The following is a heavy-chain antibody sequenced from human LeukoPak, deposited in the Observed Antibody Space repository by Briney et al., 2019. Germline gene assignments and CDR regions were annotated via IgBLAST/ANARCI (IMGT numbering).Heavy chain of an antibody. CDR3: ARETVDSSGYYSDY. Sequence: RGSLRLSCAASGFTFSSYSMNWVRQAPGEGLEWVSYISSSSSTIYYADSVKGRFTISRDNAKNSLYLQMNSLRAEDTAVYYCARETVDSSGYYSDYWGQGTLVTVSS. D-gene: IGHD3-22*01. V-gene: IGHV3-48*04. CDR1: GFTFSSYS. CDR2: ISSSSSTI. J-gene: IGHJ4*02.